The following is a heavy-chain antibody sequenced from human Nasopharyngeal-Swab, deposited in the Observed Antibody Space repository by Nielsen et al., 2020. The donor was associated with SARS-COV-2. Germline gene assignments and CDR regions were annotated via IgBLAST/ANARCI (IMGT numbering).Heavy chain of an antibody. Sequence: GESLKISCAASGFTFSNAWMSWVRQAPGKGLEWVGRIKCKTDGGTIDYAVPVKGRFTISRDDSKNTLYLQMNSLKTEDTAVYYCTTARDTAVVYYYYVMDFWGHGTTVTVSS. V-gene: IGHV3-15*01. CDR1: GFTFSNAW. CDR3: TTARDTAVVYYYYVMDF. J-gene: IGHJ6*02. CDR2: IKCKTDGGTI. D-gene: IGHD5-18*01.